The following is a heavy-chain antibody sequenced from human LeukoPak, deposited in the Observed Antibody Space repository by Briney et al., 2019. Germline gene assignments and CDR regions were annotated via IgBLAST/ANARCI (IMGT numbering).Heavy chain of an antibody. CDR1: GGSFSGYY. CDR2: INHTGTT. CDR3: ARSNSNSFEYLYYMDV. J-gene: IGHJ6*03. V-gene: IGHV4-34*01. D-gene: IGHD4-11*01. Sequence: SETLSLTCAVYGGSFSGYYWSWIRQSRGKGLEWIGEINHTGTTNSNPSLGGRLTISVDTSKNQFSLELTSVTAADAAVYFCARSNSNSFEYLYYMDVWGNGTTVTVSS.